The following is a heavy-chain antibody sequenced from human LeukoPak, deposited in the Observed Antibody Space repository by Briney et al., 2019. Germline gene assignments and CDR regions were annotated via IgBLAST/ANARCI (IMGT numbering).Heavy chain of an antibody. V-gene: IGHV4-34*01. CDR3: ARGRYSSSLNWFDP. CDR1: GGSFSGYY. CDR2: INHSGST. D-gene: IGHD6-13*01. J-gene: IGHJ5*02. Sequence: PSETLSLTCAVYGGSFSGYYWSWIRQPPGKGLEWIGEINHSGSTNYNPSLKSRVTISVDTSKNQFSLKLSSVTAADTAVYYCARGRYSSSLNWFDPWGQGTLVTVSS.